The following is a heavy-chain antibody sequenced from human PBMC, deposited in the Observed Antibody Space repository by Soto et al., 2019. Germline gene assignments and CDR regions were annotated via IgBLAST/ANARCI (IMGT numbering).Heavy chain of an antibody. CDR1: GYTFTSYD. V-gene: IGHV1-8*01. D-gene: IGHD3-16*01. CDR2: MNPNSGNT. J-gene: IGHJ4*02. Sequence: ASVKVSCKASGYTFTSYDINWVRQATGQGLEWMGWMNPNSGNTGYAQKFQGRVTMTRNTSISTAYMELSSLRSEDTAVYYCARVGDNSPAFEPQPDYWGQGTLVTVSS. CDR3: ARVGDNSPAFEPQPDY.